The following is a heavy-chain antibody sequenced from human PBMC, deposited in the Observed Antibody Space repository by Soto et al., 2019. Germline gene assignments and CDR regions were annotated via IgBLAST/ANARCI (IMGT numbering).Heavy chain of an antibody. CDR2: ISTYSTTI. Sequence: GGSLRLSCVASGFTFSTFSMNWVRQAPGKGLEWISYISTYSTTIYYVDPVKGRFTISRENAKNSLYLQMNSLRAEDTAVYYCARYRSLDPWGQGILVTVSS. CDR1: GFTFSTFS. D-gene: IGHD3-16*02. J-gene: IGHJ5*02. CDR3: ARYRSLDP. V-gene: IGHV3-48*04.